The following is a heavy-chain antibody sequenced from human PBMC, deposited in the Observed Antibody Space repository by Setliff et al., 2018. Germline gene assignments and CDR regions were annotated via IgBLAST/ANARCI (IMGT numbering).Heavy chain of an antibody. Sequence: SETLSLTCSVSGGIIYDHWWTWIRQPAGAGLEWIGRIYSDGSADYNPSLRSRVTISVDKSKKQFSLMLTSVTAADTAVYYCARYIPSAGCFDPWGQGALVTVSS. CDR3: ARYIPSAGCFDP. V-gene: IGHV4-4*07. D-gene: IGHD2-21*01. J-gene: IGHJ5*02. CDR2: IYSDGSA. CDR1: GGIIYDHW.